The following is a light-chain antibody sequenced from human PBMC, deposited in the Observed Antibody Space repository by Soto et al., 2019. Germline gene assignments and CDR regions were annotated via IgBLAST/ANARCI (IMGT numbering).Light chain of an antibody. CDR2: YDS. J-gene: IGLJ3*02. CDR1: NIGSKS. CDR3: QVWDISSGHVV. Sequence: SYELTQPPSVSVAPGKTASVACGGSNIGSKSVHWYQKKSGPAPVLVMDYDSDRPSGIPERFAGSNSGNTATLTISRGEAGEEDDYYCQVWDISSGHVVFGGGTKLTVL. V-gene: IGLV3-21*01.